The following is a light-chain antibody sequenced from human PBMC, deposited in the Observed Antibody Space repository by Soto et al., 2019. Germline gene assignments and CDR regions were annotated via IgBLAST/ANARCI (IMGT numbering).Light chain of an antibody. J-gene: IGKJ3*01. CDR3: QQYNSYSPTVT. CDR1: QSISSW. CDR2: DAS. V-gene: IGKV1-5*01. Sequence: DIQMTQSPSTLSASVGDRVTITCRASQSISSWLAWYQQKPGKAPKLLIYDASSLESGVPSRFSGSGSGTEFTLTLSSLQPDDFATYYCQQYNSYSPTVTFGPGTKVDIK.